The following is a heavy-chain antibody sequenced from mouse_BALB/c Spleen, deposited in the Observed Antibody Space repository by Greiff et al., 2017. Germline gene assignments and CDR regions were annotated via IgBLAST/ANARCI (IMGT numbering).Heavy chain of an antibody. CDR1: GYTFTDYA. D-gene: IGHD1-1*01. CDR2: ISTYYGDA. CDR3: ARDHYGSSPYAMDY. Sequence: QVQLQQSGAELVRPGVSVKISCKGSGYTFTDYAMHWVKRSHAKSLEWIGVISTYYGDASYNQKFKGKATMTVDKSSSTAYMELARLTSEDSAIYYCARDHYGSSPYAMDYWGQGTSVTVSA. V-gene: IGHV1S137*01. J-gene: IGHJ4*01.